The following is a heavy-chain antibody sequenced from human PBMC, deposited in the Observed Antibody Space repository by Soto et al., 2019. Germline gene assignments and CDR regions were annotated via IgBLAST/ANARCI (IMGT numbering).Heavy chain of an antibody. CDR1: GLTFSDNH. Sequence: PGGSLRLSCAASGLTFSDNHMAWIRQAPGKGLEWVSYISSTSTFTIYADSVKGRFTISRDNAKNSVYLQMNSLRADDTAVYFCVRAYGPFTWGPGTLVTVSS. J-gene: IGHJ5*02. CDR2: ISSTSTFT. D-gene: IGHD3-10*01. CDR3: VRAYGPFT. V-gene: IGHV3-11*06.